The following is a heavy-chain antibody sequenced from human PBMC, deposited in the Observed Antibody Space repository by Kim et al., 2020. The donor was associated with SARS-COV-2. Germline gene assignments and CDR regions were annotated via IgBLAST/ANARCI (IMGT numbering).Heavy chain of an antibody. Sequence: SVKVSCKASGFTFTSSAVQWVRQARGQRLEWIGWIVVGSGNTNYAQKFQERVTITRDMSTSTAYMELSSLRSEDTAVYYCAAEGIAAAPGFDYWGQGTLVTVSS. J-gene: IGHJ4*02. CDR3: AAEGIAAAPGFDY. D-gene: IGHD6-13*01. CDR1: GFTFTSSA. CDR2: IVVGSGNT. V-gene: IGHV1-58*01.